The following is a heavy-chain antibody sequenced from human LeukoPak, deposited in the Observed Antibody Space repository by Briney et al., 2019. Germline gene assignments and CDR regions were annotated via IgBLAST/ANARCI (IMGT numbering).Heavy chain of an antibody. J-gene: IGHJ4*02. V-gene: IGHV3-7*02. Sequence: GGSLRLSCAASGFTFSSYWMSWVRQAPGKGLEWVANIKQDGSEKYYVDSVKGRFTFSRDNAKNSLYLQMNSLGVEDSAVYYCARNRDWAFDYWGQGSLVTVSS. CDR2: IKQDGSEK. CDR3: ARNRDWAFDY. CDR1: GFTFSSYW. D-gene: IGHD2-21*02.